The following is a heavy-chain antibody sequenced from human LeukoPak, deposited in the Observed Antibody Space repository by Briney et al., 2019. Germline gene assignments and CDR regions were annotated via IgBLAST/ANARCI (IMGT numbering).Heavy chain of an antibody. D-gene: IGHD4-17*01. V-gene: IGHV4-39*07. CDR3: ASEDDYGDLSAY. CDR1: GGSISSSSYY. J-gene: IGHJ4*02. Sequence: PSETLSLTCTVSGGSISSSSYYWGWIRQPPGKGLEWIGSIYYSGSTNYNPSLKSRVTISVDTSKNQFSLKLSSVTAADTAVYYCASEDDYGDLSAYWGQGTLVTVSS. CDR2: IYYSGST.